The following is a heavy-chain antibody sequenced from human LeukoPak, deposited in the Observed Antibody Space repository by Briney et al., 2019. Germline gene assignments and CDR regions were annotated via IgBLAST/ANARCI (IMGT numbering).Heavy chain of an antibody. J-gene: IGHJ3*02. CDR3: ARKNDVDI. D-gene: IGHD2/OR15-2a*01. CDR1: GGSISSDH. Sequence: SETLSLTCTVSGGSISSDHWNWIRQPPGRGLEWIGCIYYSGRTYYNPSLKSRVTISVDMSKSQFSLRLTSVTAADTAVYYCARKNDVDIWGQGTLVTVSS. CDR2: IYYSGRT. V-gene: IGHV4-59*01.